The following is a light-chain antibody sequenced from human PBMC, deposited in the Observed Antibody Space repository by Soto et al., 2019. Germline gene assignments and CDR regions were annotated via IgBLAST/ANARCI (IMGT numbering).Light chain of an antibody. CDR2: EVS. CDR3: SSYTSSSTRV. CDR1: SSDVGGYNY. V-gene: IGLV2-14*01. J-gene: IGLJ3*02. Sequence: QSVLTQPASVSGSPGQSITISCTGTSSDVGGYNYVSWYQQHPGKAPKLMIYEVSNRPSGVSNRFPGSKSGNTASLTISGLQAADEAEYCCSSYTSSSTRVFGGGTKLTVL.